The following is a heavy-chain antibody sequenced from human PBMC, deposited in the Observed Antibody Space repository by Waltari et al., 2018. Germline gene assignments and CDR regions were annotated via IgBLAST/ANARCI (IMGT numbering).Heavy chain of an antibody. V-gene: IGHV3-21*01. D-gene: IGHD6-13*01. CDR3: ARDGVAAAGTRGIAFDI. CDR1: GFTFSSYS. CDR2: ISSSSSYI. J-gene: IGHJ3*02. Sequence: EVQLVESGGGLVKPGGSLSLSCAASGFTFSSYSMNWVRQAPGKGLEWVSSISSSSSYIYYADSVKGRFTISRDNAKNSLYLQMNSLRAEDTAVYYCARDGVAAAGTRGIAFDIWGQGTMVTVSS.